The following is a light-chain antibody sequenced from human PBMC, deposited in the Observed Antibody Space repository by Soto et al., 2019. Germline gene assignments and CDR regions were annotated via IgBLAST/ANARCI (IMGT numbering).Light chain of an antibody. J-gene: IGKJ4*01. CDR2: GAS. V-gene: IGKV3-15*01. CDR1: QSVRRN. Sequence: IVMTQSPAILSVSPGERATLSCRASQSVRRNLAWYQQKPGQAPRLLIYGASTRATGMPDRFSGSGSGTEFTLSIVIVQSEYSAVYPCQQYHNWPPLTFGGGTKVEI. CDR3: QQYHNWPPLT.